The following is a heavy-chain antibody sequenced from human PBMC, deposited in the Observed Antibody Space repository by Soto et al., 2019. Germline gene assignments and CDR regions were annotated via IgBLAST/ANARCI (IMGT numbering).Heavy chain of an antibody. CDR1: GYPFTGPY. J-gene: IGHJ6*02. D-gene: IGHD4-4*01. CDR2: INPSSGGT. V-gene: IGHV1-2*02. Sequence: ASVKVSCKASGYPFTGPYIYWVRQATGQGLEWMGWINPSSGGTEFAEKFQGRVTVTRDTSIRTVFLELNSLTSDDTGVYFCARDFRTYSHGVDGWGQGTAVTVAS. CDR3: ARDFRTYSHGVDG.